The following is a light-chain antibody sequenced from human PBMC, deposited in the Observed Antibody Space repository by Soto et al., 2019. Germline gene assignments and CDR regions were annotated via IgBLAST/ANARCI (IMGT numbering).Light chain of an antibody. V-gene: IGKV3-15*01. Sequence: ILMTQSPATLSVSPGERATLSCRASQSVSNNLAWYQQKPGQAPRLLIYDASTRATGIPARFSGSGSGKEFTLTISGLKSEDVAVYYCQQYNSWPPWTFDQVTKVEIK. CDR1: QSVSNN. CDR2: DAS. J-gene: IGKJ1*01. CDR3: QQYNSWPPWT.